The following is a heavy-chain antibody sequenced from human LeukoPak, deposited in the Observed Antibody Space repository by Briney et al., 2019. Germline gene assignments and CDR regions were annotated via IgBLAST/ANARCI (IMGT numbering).Heavy chain of an antibody. J-gene: IGHJ4*02. D-gene: IGHD2/OR15-2a*01. Sequence: GGSLRLSCAASGFTFSDYYMSWIRQAPGKGLEWVSYISSSSSYTNYADSVKGRFTISRDNAKNSLYLQMNSLRDEDTAVYYCARGILSGLDYWGQGTLVTVSS. V-gene: IGHV3-11*06. CDR1: GFTFSDYY. CDR2: ISSSSSYT. CDR3: ARGILSGLDY.